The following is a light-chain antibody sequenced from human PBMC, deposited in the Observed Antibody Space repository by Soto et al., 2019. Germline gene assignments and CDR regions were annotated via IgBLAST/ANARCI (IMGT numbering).Light chain of an antibody. Sequence: EIVMTQSPATLSVSPGGRATLSCRASQSISDTLAWYQQKPGQAPRLLIYSASRRATGFPGRFSGSGSGTDFTLTISSLQSEDLAVYFCHQRYNWPRVTFGQGTRLEIK. V-gene: IGKV3-15*01. CDR3: HQRYNWPRVT. CDR2: SAS. J-gene: IGKJ5*01. CDR1: QSISDT.